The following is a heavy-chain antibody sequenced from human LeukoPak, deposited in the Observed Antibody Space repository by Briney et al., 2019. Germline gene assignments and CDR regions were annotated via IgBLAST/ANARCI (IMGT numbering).Heavy chain of an antibody. CDR2: ISGSGGST. D-gene: IGHD6-13*01. CDR3: AKERYSSSSLFAITPFDY. Sequence: PGGSLRLSCAASGFTFSSYAMSWVRQAPGKGLEWVSAISGSGGSTYYADSVKGRFTISRDNSKNTLYLQMNSLRPEDTAVYYCAKERYSSSSLFAITPFDYWGQGSLVTVSS. CDR1: GFTFSSYA. V-gene: IGHV3-23*01. J-gene: IGHJ4*02.